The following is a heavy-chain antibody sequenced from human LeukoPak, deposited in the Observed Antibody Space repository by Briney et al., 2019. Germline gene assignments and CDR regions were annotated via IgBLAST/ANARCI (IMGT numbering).Heavy chain of an antibody. D-gene: IGHD3-10*01. CDR1: GFTLSSYW. Sequence: PGGSLRLSCAASGFTLSSYWMSWVRQAPGKGLEGGANIKEDGSEKYYVDSVKGRFTISRDNAKNSLYLHMNSLTAEDTAMYYCARDWVAGVPFDAFDIWGQGTMVSVSS. J-gene: IGHJ3*02. V-gene: IGHV3-7*03. CDR2: IKEDGSEK. CDR3: ARDWVAGVPFDAFDI.